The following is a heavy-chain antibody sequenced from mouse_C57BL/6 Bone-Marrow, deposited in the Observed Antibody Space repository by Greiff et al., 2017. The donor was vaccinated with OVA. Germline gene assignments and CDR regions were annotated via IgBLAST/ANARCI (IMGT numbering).Heavy chain of an antibody. J-gene: IGHJ2*01. Sequence: EVQLQQSGAELVRPGASVKLSCTASGFNIKDDYMHWVKERPEQGLEWIGWIDPENGDTEDASKFQGKATITADTSSKTVYLHLSSLTSEDTAVYYCTTYRYWGQGTTLTVSS. V-gene: IGHV14-4*01. CDR2: IDPENGDT. CDR1: GFNIKDDY. CDR3: TTYRY.